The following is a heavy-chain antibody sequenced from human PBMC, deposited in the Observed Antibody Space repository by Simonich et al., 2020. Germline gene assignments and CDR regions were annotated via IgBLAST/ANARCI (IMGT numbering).Heavy chain of an antibody. Sequence: QVQLQRWGAERLKPSETLPLPCAVLGGSCSVSYWRGIREPPGKGLGWIGEIKHSGSTNYNPSLKSRVTISVDTSKNQFSLKLSSVTAADTAVYYCARGKGWKNAFDIWGQGTMVTVSS. V-gene: IGHV4-34*01. J-gene: IGHJ3*02. CDR2: IKHSGST. CDR1: GGSCSVSY. CDR3: ARGKGWKNAFDI. D-gene: IGHD1-1*01.